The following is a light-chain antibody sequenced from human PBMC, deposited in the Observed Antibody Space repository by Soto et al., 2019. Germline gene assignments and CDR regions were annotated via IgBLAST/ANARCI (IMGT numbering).Light chain of an antibody. Sequence: QSALTQPASVSGSPGQSITISCTGTSSDVGAYNYVSWYQHLPGKAPKLMIYQVSNRPSGVSDRFSGSKSGSTASLTISGLQAEDEADYYCSSYTSSNTLFLFGTGTKVTVL. J-gene: IGLJ1*01. CDR2: QVS. CDR1: SSDVGAYNY. V-gene: IGLV2-14*01. CDR3: SSYTSSNTLFL.